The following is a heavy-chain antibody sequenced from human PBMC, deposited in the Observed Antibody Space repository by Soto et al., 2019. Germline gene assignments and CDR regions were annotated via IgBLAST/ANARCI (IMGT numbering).Heavy chain of an antibody. CDR2: VRSKADGGTT. V-gene: IGHV3-15*01. D-gene: IGHD1-7*01. Sequence: EVQLVESGGGLVKPRGSLRLSCAASGFTFANAWMSWVRQAPGKGLEWVGRVRSKADGGTTDYAAPVKGRFTISRDDSENTLYLQMNSLKIDDTAVYYCRRDWDYPVLWGQGTLVTVSS. J-gene: IGHJ4*02. CDR3: RRDWDYPVL. CDR1: GFTFANAW.